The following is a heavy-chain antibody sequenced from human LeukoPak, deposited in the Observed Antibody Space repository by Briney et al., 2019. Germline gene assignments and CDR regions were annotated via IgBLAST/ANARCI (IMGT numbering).Heavy chain of an antibody. V-gene: IGHV1-69*02. D-gene: IGHD3-22*01. CDR2: IIPILGIA. CDR3: ARPYYYDSSGYQDY. Sequence: ASVKVSCKASGRTFSSYTISWVRQAPGQGLEWMGRIIPILGIANYAQKFQGRVTITADKSTSTAYMELSSLRSEDTAVYYCARPYYYDSSGYQDYWGQGTLVTVSS. CDR1: GRTFSSYT. J-gene: IGHJ4*02.